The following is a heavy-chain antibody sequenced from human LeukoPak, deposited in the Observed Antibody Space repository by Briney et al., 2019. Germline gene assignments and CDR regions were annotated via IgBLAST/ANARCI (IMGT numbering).Heavy chain of an antibody. CDR2: ISSDGLTT. D-gene: IGHD3-22*01. CDR3: AKDPSSYYYDSSGYYPGH. J-gene: IGHJ4*02. Sequence: QPGGSLRLSCVASGFTLSTYWMHWVRQAPGKGLVWVSHISSDGLTTSYADSVKGRFTISRDNSKNTLYLQMNSLRAEDTAVYYCAKDPSSYYYDSSGYYPGHWGQGTLVTVSS. V-gene: IGHV3-74*01. CDR1: GFTLSTYW.